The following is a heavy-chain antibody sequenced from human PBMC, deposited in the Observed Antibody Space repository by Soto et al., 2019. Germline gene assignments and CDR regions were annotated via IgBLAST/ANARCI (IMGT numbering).Heavy chain of an antibody. CDR2: IYWNDDK. Sequence: ITLKESGPTLVKPTQTLTLTCTFSGFSLSTSAVGVGWIRQPPGKALEWLALIYWNDDKGYSPSLKSRLTTTKDTYKNHVVLTMTNMDSVDTATYYCARHLLGYCSRTSCYDNTFNHWGQGTLVSVSS. D-gene: IGHD2-2*03. V-gene: IGHV2-5*01. CDR3: ARHLLGYCSRTSCYDNTFNH. J-gene: IGHJ4*02. CDR1: GFSLSTSAVG.